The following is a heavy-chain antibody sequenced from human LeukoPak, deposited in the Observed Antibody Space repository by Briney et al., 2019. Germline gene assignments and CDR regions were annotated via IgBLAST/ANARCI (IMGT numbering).Heavy chain of an antibody. CDR1: GGSISSGDYY. J-gene: IGHJ3*02. CDR2: IYYSGST. V-gene: IGHV4-30-4*01. CDR3: ARGVRSRPSSPHHAFDI. D-gene: IGHD2-8*01. Sequence: SETLPLTCTVSGGSISSGDYYWSWIRQPPGKGLEWIGYIYYSGSTNYNPSLKSRVTISVDTSKNQFSLKLSSVTATDTAVYYCARGVRSRPSSPHHAFDIWGQGTMVTVSS.